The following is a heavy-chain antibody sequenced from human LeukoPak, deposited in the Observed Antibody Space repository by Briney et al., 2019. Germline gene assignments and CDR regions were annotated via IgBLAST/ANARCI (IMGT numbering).Heavy chain of an antibody. CDR1: GGSINSYY. Sequence: PSETLSLTCTVSGGSINSYYWSWIRQPAGKGLEWIGRIYTSGSTNYNPSLKSRVTISVDTSKNQFSLKLSSVTAADTAVYYCARAAIRSGSYMFDYWGQGTLVTVSS. CDR3: ARAAIRSGSYMFDY. CDR2: IYTSGST. V-gene: IGHV4-4*07. J-gene: IGHJ4*02. D-gene: IGHD3-10*01.